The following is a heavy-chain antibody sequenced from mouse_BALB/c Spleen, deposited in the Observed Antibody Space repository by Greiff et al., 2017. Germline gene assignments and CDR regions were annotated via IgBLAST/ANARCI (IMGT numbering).Heavy chain of an antibody. CDR1: GFTFSSYG. J-gene: IGHJ2*01. CDR2: INSNGGST. D-gene: IGHD2-1*01. V-gene: IGHV5-6-3*01. CDR3: ARVYGNYPYYFDY. Sequence: EVQRVESGGGLVKPGGSLKLSCAASGFTFSSYGMSWVRQTPDKRLELVATINSNGGSTYYPDSVKGRFTISRDNAKNTLYLQMSSLKSEDTAMYYCARVYGNYPYYFDYWGQGTTLTVSS.